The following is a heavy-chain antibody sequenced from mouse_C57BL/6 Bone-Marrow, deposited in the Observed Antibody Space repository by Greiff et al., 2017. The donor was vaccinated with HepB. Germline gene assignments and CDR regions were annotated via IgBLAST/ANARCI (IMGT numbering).Heavy chain of an antibody. Sequence: QVQLQQSGAELASPGASVTLSCKASGYTFTDHIMNWVKKRPGQGLEWIGRIYPVSGETNYNQKFMGKATVSVDRSSSTVYMVLNSLTSEDPAVYYCGRPGVYYGSSYEAWFAYWGQGTLVTVSA. V-gene: IGHV1-11*01. J-gene: IGHJ3*01. D-gene: IGHD1-1*01. CDR2: IYPVSGET. CDR1: GYTFTDHI. CDR3: GRPGVYYGSSYEAWFAY.